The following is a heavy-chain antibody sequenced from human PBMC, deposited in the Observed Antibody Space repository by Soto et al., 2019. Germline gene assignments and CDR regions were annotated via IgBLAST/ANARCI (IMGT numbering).Heavy chain of an antibody. CDR3: ARRDTYYGSGSYYIY. CDR1: GGSISSYY. Sequence: PSETLSLTCTVSGGSISSYYWSWIRQPPGKGLEWIGYIYYSGSTNYNPSLKSRVTISVDTSKNQFSLKLSSVTAADTAVYYCARRDTYYGSGSYYIYWGQGTLVTVSS. CDR2: IYYSGST. J-gene: IGHJ4*02. D-gene: IGHD3-10*01. V-gene: IGHV4-59*08.